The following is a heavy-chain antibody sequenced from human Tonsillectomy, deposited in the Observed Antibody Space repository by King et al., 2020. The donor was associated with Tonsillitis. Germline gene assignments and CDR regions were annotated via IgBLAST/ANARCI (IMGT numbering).Heavy chain of an antibody. CDR1: GGSISSGDYY. Sequence: QLQESGPRLVKPSQTLSLTCTVSGGSISSGDYYWSWIRQPPGKGLEWIGYIYHSGSTYYNPSLKSRLTKSVDTSKKKFSLKLSSVTAADTAVYYCARVGGPITFGGVTWDQGTLVTVSS. J-gene: IGHJ5*02. D-gene: IGHD3-16*01. CDR2: IYHSGST. CDR3: ARVGGPITFGGVT. V-gene: IGHV4-30-4*01.